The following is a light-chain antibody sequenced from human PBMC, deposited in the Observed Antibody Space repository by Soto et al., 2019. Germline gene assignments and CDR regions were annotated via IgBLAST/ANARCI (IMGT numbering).Light chain of an antibody. CDR1: QSISSY. CDR2: AAS. V-gene: IGKV1-39*01. J-gene: IGKJ4*01. Sequence: DIPMTQSPSSLSASVGDRVTITCRASQSISSYLNWYQQKPGKAPKLLIYAASSLQSGVPSRFSGSGSGTDFTLTISSLQPEDFATYYCQQSYSTPPCTFGGGTKVEIK. CDR3: QQSYSTPPCT.